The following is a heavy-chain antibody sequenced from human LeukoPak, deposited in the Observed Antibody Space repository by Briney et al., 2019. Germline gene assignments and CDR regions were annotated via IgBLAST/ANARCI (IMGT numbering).Heavy chain of an antibody. Sequence: SETLSLTCTVSGGSISGSNYYWGWIRQPPGKGLEWIGSIYYSGTTYYNPSLKRRVTISVDTSKNQFSLEVTSMTAADTAVYYCARHSSAARPNFDYWGQGTLVTVSS. D-gene: IGHD6-6*01. V-gene: IGHV4-39*01. J-gene: IGHJ4*02. CDR2: IYYSGTT. CDR1: GGSISGSNYY. CDR3: ARHSSAARPNFDY.